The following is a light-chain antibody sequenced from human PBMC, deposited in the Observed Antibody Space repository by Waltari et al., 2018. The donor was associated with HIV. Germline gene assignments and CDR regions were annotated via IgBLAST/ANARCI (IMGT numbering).Light chain of an antibody. CDR1: SRDVGGYTY. J-gene: IGLJ3*02. CDR2: DVS. Sequence: QSALTQPASVPGSPGQSITISCTVTSRDVGGYTYISWYQQHPVKAPKLIIYDVSNRPSGVSNRFSGSKAGNTASLTISGLQAEDEADYYCSSYTSSSTLAWVFGGGTKLTVL. CDR3: SSYTSSSTLAWV. V-gene: IGLV2-14*01.